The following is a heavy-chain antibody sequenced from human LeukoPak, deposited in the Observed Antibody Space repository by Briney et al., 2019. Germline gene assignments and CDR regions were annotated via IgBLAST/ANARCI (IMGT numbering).Heavy chain of an antibody. Sequence: PSETLSLTCAVSGGSISSGGYSWSWIRQPPGKGLEWIGYIYHSGSTYYNPSLKSRVTISVDTSKNQFSLKLSSVTAADTAVYYCAHSSSWFDEGDYFDYWGQGTLVTVSS. CDR2: IYHSGST. J-gene: IGHJ4*02. CDR1: GGSISSGGYS. CDR3: AHSSSWFDEGDYFDY. D-gene: IGHD6-13*01. V-gene: IGHV4-30-2*01.